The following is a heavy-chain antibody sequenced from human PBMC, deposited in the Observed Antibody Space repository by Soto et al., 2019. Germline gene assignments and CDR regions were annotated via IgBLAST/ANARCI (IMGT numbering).Heavy chain of an antibody. Sequence: EASVKVSCKASGGTFSSYAISWVRQAPGQGLEWMGGIIPIFGTANYSQKFQGRVTITADESTSTAYMELSSQRSEDTAVYYCARDDGDGYKKSPYFDYWGQGTLVTVSS. CDR1: GGTFSSYA. CDR3: ARDDGDGYKKSPYFDY. CDR2: IIPIFGTA. V-gene: IGHV1-69*13. D-gene: IGHD5-12*01. J-gene: IGHJ4*02.